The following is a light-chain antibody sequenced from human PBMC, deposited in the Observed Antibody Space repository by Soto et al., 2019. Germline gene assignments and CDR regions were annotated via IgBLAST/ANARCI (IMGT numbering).Light chain of an antibody. CDR1: QSVSSSY. Sequence: EIVLTQSPGTLSLSPGERATLSCRASQSVSSSYLAWYQQTPGQAPRLLIYGTSGRATGIPDRFSGSGSGTDFTLTISRLEREDFAVYYCKQYGSSPRTFGQGTKLEIK. J-gene: IGKJ2*01. CDR3: KQYGSSPRT. V-gene: IGKV3-20*01. CDR2: GTS.